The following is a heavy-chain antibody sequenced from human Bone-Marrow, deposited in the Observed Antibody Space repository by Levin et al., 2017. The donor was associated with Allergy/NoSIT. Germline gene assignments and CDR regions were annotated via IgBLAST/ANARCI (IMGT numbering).Heavy chain of an antibody. CDR3: AKGSQLLSSNWFDP. CDR2: ISWNSGSI. CDR1: GFTFDDYA. V-gene: IGHV3-9*01. Sequence: PGGSLRLSCAASGFTFDDYAMHWVRQAPGKGLEWVSGISWNSGSIGYADSVKGRFTISRDNAKNSLYLQMNSLRAEDTALYYCAKGSQLLSSNWFDPWGQGTLVTVSS. D-gene: IGHD2-2*01. J-gene: IGHJ5*02.